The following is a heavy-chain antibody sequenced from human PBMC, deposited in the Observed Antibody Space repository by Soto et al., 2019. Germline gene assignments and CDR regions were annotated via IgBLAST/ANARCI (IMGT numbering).Heavy chain of an antibody. Sequence: GGSLRLSCAASGFTFSTCWMMWVRQAQGKGLEWVANINQDGSERYYVDSVKGRFTISRDNAKNSLYLQMNSLRAEDTAVYYCVKDNRGSYWGQGTLVTVSS. V-gene: IGHV3-7*01. CDR2: INQDGSER. J-gene: IGHJ4*02. D-gene: IGHD3-10*01. CDR1: GFTFSTCW. CDR3: VKDNRGSY.